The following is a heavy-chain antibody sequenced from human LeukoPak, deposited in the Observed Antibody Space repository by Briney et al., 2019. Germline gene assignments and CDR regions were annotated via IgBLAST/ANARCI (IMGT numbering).Heavy chain of an antibody. J-gene: IGHJ4*02. D-gene: IGHD6-13*01. V-gene: IGHV3-30*02. CDR3: AREGGRAVPGRFDQ. Sequence: PGGSLRLSYAASGINFRSSGMHWVRQAPGKGLEWVTFIQNDGSDKYYAASVEGRFTISRDNSKNTVYLHMASLRADDTALYYCAREGGRAVPGRFDQWGQGTLVTVSS. CDR1: GINFRSSG. CDR2: IQNDGSDK.